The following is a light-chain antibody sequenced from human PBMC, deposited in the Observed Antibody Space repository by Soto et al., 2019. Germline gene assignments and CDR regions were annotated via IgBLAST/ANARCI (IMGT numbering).Light chain of an antibody. V-gene: IGKV3-20*01. Sequence: EIVLTQSPGTLSLSPGERATLSCRASQSVRDSHLAWYQQKPGQAPSLLIYVTSSRATGIPDRFRGSGSGTEFALTITRVEPEDVAMYFCQQYGSSPGTFGQGTKVEI. CDR1: QSVRDSH. CDR2: VTS. J-gene: IGKJ1*01. CDR3: QQYGSSPGT.